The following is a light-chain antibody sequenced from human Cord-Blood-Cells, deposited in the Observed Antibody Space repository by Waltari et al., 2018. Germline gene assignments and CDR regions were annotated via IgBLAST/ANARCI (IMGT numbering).Light chain of an antibody. CDR1: SSDVGGYNY. CDR2: DVR. J-gene: IGLJ2*01. V-gene: IGLV2-11*01. CDR3: CSYAGSYTFVV. Sequence: QSALTQPRSVSGSPGQSVTISCTGTSSDVGGYNYVSCYKHHPGKAPKLMIYDVRKRPSGVPDRFSGSKSGNTASLTISGLQAEDEADYYCCSYAGSYTFVVFGGGTKLTVL.